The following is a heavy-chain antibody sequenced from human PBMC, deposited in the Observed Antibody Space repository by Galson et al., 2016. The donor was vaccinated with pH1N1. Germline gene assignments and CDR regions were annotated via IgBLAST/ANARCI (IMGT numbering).Heavy chain of an antibody. J-gene: IGHJ4*02. Sequence: SLRLSCAASGFTFNNFAMHWVRQAPGKGLEWVAVVLYDGTNEYLADSVKGRFTVSRDNSKNTLYLQMNSLRPSDTALYYCARDSEYSAYDLFHWGQGTLVAVSS. D-gene: IGHD5-12*01. CDR1: GFTFNNFA. CDR2: VLYDGTNE. CDR3: ARDSEYSAYDLFH. V-gene: IGHV3-30-3*01.